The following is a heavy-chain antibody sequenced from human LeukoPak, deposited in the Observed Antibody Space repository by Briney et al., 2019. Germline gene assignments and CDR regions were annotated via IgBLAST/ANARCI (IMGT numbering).Heavy chain of an antibody. D-gene: IGHD1-14*01. CDR2: IHRSGSP. J-gene: IGHJ4*02. V-gene: IGHV4-4*02. Sequence: SETLSLTCTVSLDSTTSNFWSWVRQPPGKVLEWIGEIHRSGSPNYNPSLQSRVTISIDRSRNQIVLELSSVTAADTAVYYCAREILGGFNPGAYWGQGILVTVSS. CDR3: AREILGGFNPGAY. CDR1: LDSTTSNF.